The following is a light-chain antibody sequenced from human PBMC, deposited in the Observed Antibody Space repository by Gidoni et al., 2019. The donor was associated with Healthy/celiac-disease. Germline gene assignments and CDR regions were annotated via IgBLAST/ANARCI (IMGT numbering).Light chain of an antibody. CDR2: SNN. CDR3: AAWDDSLNGPV. J-gene: IGLJ3*02. V-gene: IGLV1-44*01. Sequence: QSVLTPPPSASGTPGQRVTISCSGSSSNIGSNTVNWYQQLPGTGPKLLIYSNNPRPSGVPDRFSGSKSGTSASLAISGLQSEDEADYYCAAWDDSLNGPVFGGGTKLTVL. CDR1: SSNIGSNT.